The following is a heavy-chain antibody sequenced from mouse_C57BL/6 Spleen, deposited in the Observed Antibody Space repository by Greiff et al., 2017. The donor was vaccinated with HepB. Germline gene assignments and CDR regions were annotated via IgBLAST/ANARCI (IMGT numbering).Heavy chain of an antibody. CDR3: TRRVITTVVATDY. V-gene: IGHV6-6*01. D-gene: IGHD1-1*01. J-gene: IGHJ2*01. CDR2: IRNKANNHAT. CDR1: GFTFSDAW. Sequence: EVKVEESGGGLVQPGGSMKLSCAASGFTFSDAWMDWVRQSPEKGLEWVAEIRNKANNHATYYAESVKGRFTISRDDSKSSVYLQMNSLRAEDTGIYYCTRRVITTVVATDYWGQGTTLTVSS.